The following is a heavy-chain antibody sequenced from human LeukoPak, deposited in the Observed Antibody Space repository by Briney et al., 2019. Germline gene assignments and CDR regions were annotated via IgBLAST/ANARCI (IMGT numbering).Heavy chain of an antibody. J-gene: IGHJ4*02. V-gene: IGHV3-21*01. D-gene: IGHD3-10*01. CDR2: ISSSSGYI. CDR3: ARIGGSYSDF. CDR1: GFTFSSYS. Sequence: PGGSLRLSCAASGFTFSSYSMNWVRQAPGKGLEWVSSISSSSGYIYYADSVKGRFTISRDNAASSLYLQMDSLRAEDTAIYYCARIGGSYSDFWGQGTLVTVSA.